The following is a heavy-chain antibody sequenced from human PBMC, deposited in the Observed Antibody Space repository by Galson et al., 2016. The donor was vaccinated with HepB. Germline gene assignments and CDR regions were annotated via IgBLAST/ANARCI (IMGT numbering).Heavy chain of an antibody. D-gene: IGHD3-10*01. CDR1: GGSFSDFY. Sequence: ENLSLTCAVYGGSFSDFYWSWIRQPPGKGLEWIGEIAQSGRTNYNPSLKSLLTISVDPSKNQFSLTLRSVTAADTAVYYCARGSFLYGSRTWGQGTLVTVSS. V-gene: IGHV4-34*01. J-gene: IGHJ5*02. CDR2: IAQSGRT. CDR3: ARGSFLYGSRT.